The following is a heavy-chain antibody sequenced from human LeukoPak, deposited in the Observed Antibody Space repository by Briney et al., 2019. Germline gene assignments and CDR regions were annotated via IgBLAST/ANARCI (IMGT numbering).Heavy chain of an antibody. D-gene: IGHD5-24*01. CDR1: GFTFSSYW. CDR3: AKEMATITREDYFDY. J-gene: IGHJ4*02. V-gene: IGHV3-23*01. Sequence: GGSLRLSCAASGFTFSSYWMSWVRQAPGKGLEWVSVISGSGGTTYYADSVKGRFTISRDNSKNTLYLQMNSLRAEDTAVYYCAKEMATITREDYFDYWGQGTLVTVSS. CDR2: ISGSGGTT.